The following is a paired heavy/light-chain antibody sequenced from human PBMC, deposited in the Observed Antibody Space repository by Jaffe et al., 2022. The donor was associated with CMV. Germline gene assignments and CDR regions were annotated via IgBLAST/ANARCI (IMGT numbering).Light chain of an antibody. J-gene: IGKJ1*01. CDR2: KAS. CDR3: QQYNYWRT. Sequence: DIQMTQSPSTLSASLGDTVTITCRASQNIRSWLAWYQQKPGKAPKLLIYKASILESGVPSRFSGSGSGAEFTLTISSLQPDDSATYYCQQYNYWRTFGQGTKVEI. V-gene: IGKV1-5*03. CDR1: QNIRSW.
Heavy chain of an antibody. CDR3: ATAGHCTTDNCHNTAYFQY. Sequence: EVHLMESGGDLVQPGESRRLSCVTSGFTFSDYEMNWVRQAPGKGLEWISNISSSGDITHYADSVKGRFSISRDNDKKSVYLQLSSLRVDDTAVYYCATAGHCTTDNCHNTAYFQYWGQGTVVTVSS. D-gene: IGHD1-1*01. CDR1: GFTFSDYE. V-gene: IGHV3-48*03. J-gene: IGHJ1*01. CDR2: ISSSGDIT.